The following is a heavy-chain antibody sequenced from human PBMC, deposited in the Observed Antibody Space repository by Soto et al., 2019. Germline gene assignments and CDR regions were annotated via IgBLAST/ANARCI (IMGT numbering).Heavy chain of an antibody. J-gene: IGHJ4*02. V-gene: IGHV4-39*01. Sequence: QLQLQESGPGLVKPSETLSLTCTVSGGSISSSSYYWGWIRQPPGKGLEWIGSIYYSGSTYYNPSLKSRVTISVDTSKNQFSLKLSSVTAADTAVYYCARHRITMVRGVDYWGQGTLVTVSS. D-gene: IGHD3-10*01. CDR2: IYYSGST. CDR1: GGSISSSSYY. CDR3: ARHRITMVRGVDY.